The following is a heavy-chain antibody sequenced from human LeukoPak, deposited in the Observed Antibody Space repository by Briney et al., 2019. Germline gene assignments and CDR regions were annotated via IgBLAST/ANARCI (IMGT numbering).Heavy chain of an antibody. CDR3: AREIHSSGYYQNYYFDY. J-gene: IGHJ4*02. D-gene: IGHD3-22*01. CDR2: IYYSGST. CDR1: GGSISSYY. V-gene: IGHV4-59*01. Sequence: DPSETLSLTCTVSGGSISSYYWSWIRQPPGKGLEWIGYIYYSGSTNYNPSLKSRVTISVDTSKNQFSLKLSSVTAADTAVYYCAREIHSSGYYQNYYFDYWGQGTLVTVSS.